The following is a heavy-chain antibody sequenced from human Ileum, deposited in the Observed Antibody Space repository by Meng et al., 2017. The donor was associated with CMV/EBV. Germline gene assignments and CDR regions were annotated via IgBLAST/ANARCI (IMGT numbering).Heavy chain of an antibody. J-gene: IGHJ4*02. Sequence: QVHRQGSGPGLVKPSQTLSLTCTVSGDSLSTGDYYWSWIRQPPGKGPEWIGYIYYSGSTLYNPSLKSPVTISLDKSKNQFSLRLRSVTAADTAVYFCAREGGGWYFDSWGQGTLVTVSS. CDR2: IYYSGST. CDR1: GDSLSTGDYY. D-gene: IGHD6-19*01. V-gene: IGHV4-30-4*01. CDR3: AREGGGWYFDS.